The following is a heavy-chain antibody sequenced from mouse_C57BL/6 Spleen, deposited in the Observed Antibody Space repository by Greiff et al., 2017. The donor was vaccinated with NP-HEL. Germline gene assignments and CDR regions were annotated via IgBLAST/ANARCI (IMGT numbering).Heavy chain of an antibody. CDR2: IYPGDGDT. CDR1: GYAFSSYW. CDR3: ARRFYYDYAAGAMDY. V-gene: IGHV1-80*01. Sequence: QVQLQQSGAELVKPGASVKISCKASGYAFSSYWMNWVKQRPGKGLEWIGQIYPGDGDTNYNGKFKGKATLTADKSSSTAYMQLSSLTSEDSAVYFGARRFYYDYAAGAMDYWGQGTSVTVSS. D-gene: IGHD2-4*01. J-gene: IGHJ4*01.